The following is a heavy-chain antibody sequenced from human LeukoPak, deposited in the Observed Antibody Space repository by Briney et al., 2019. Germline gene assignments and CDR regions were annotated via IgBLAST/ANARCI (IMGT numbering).Heavy chain of an antibody. V-gene: IGHV3-30-3*01. J-gene: IGHJ4*02. D-gene: IGHD6-6*01. CDR2: IAYDGNNK. CDR3: ARGSWYSSSSD. CDR1: GFTFSKYD. Sequence: PGRSLRFSCVASGFTFSKYDVHWVRQAPGKGLEWVAVIAYDGNNKIYADSVKGRFTISRDNSKNTLYLQMNSLRAEDTAVYYCARGSWYSSSSDWGQGTLVTVSS.